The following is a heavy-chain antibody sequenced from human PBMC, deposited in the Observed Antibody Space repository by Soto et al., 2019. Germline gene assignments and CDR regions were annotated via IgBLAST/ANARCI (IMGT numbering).Heavy chain of an antibody. CDR1: GGSISSYY. J-gene: IGHJ6*02. V-gene: IGHV4-59*01. CDR3: ARDSESYGYHYGMDV. CDR2: IYYGGST. Sequence: PSETLSLTCTVSGGSISSYYWSWIRQPPGKGLEWIGYIYYGGSTNYSPSLKSRVTISVDTSKNQFSLKLSSVTAADTAVYYCARDSESYGYHYGMDVWGQGTTVTVSS. D-gene: IGHD1-26*01.